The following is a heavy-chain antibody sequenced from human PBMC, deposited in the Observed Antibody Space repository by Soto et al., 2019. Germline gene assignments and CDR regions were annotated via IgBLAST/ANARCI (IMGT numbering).Heavy chain of an antibody. Sequence: ASVKVSCKASGYTFTGYYMHWVRQAPGQGLEWMGWINPNSGGTNYAQKFQGWVTMTRDTSISTAYMELSRLRSDDTAVYYCAISPRWELLRGGEGYGMDVWGQGTTVT. D-gene: IGHD1-26*01. J-gene: IGHJ6*02. CDR3: AISPRWELLRGGEGYGMDV. V-gene: IGHV1-2*04. CDR2: INPNSGGT. CDR1: GYTFTGYY.